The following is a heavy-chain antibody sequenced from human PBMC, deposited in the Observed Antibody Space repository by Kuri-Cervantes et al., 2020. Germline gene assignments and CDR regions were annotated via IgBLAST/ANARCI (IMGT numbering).Heavy chain of an antibody. CDR1: GFTFSSYG. D-gene: IGHD6-19*01. J-gene: IGHJ4*02. Sequence: GGSLRLSCAASGFTFSSYGMHWVRQAPGKGLEWVAVISYDGSNKYYADSVKGRFTISRDNSKNTLYLQMNSLRAEDTAVYYCARVLYSSGWYGNDYWGQGTLVTVSS. CDR3: ARVLYSSGWYGNDY. V-gene: IGHV3-30*03. CDR2: ISYDGSNK.